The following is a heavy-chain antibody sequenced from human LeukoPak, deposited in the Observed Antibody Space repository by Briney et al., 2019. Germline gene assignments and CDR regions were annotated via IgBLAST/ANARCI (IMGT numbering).Heavy chain of an antibody. CDR3: ASQPSITIFGDYYYYYYMDV. CDR2: INPSGGST. CDR1: GYTFTSYY. V-gene: IGHV1-46*01. Sequence: ASVKVSCKASGYTFTSYYMHWVRQAPGQGLEWMGIINPSGGSTSYAQKFQGRVTMTRDMSTSTVYMELSSLRSEDTAVYYCASQPSITIFGDYYYYYYMDVWVKGTTATISS. D-gene: IGHD3-3*01. J-gene: IGHJ6*03.